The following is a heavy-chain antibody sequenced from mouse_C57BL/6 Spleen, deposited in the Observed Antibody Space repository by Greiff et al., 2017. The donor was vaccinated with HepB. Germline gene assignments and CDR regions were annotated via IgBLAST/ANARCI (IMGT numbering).Heavy chain of an antibody. J-gene: IGHJ3*01. V-gene: IGHV5-4*01. Sequence: EVQRVESGGGLVKPGGSLKLSCAASGFTFSSYAMSWVRQTPEKRLEWVATISDGGSYTYYPDNVKGRFTISRDNAKNNLYLQMSHLKSEDTAMYYCARGSSWFAYWGQGTLVTVSA. CDR3: ARGSSWFAY. CDR2: ISDGGSYT. CDR1: GFTFSSYA.